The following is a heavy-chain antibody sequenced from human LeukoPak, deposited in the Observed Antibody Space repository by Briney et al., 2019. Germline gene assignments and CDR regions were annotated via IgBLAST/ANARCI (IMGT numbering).Heavy chain of an antibody. CDR2: IYYSGST. Sequence: SETLSLTCTVSGGSVSSYYWSWIRQPPGKGLEWIGYIYYSGSTNYNPSLKSRVTISVDTSKNQFSLKLSSVTAADTAVYYCARLLLRRGAFDIWGQGTMVTVSS. CDR3: ARLLLRRGAFDI. CDR1: GGSVSSYY. V-gene: IGHV4-59*08. D-gene: IGHD3-22*01. J-gene: IGHJ3*02.